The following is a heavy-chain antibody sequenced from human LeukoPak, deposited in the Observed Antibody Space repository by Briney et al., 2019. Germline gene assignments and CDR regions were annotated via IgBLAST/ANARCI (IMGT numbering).Heavy chain of an antibody. CDR2: INHSGST. D-gene: IGHD2-15*01. CDR3: ARGMGYCSGGSCSLYYYYYMDV. V-gene: IGHV4-34*01. J-gene: IGHJ6*03. Sequence: SETLSLTCAVYGGSFSGYYWSWIRQPPGKGLEWIGEINHSGSTNYNPSLKSRVTISVDTSKNQFSLKLSPVTAADTAVYYCARGMGYCSGGSCSLYYYYYMDVWGKGTTVTVSS. CDR1: GGSFSGYY.